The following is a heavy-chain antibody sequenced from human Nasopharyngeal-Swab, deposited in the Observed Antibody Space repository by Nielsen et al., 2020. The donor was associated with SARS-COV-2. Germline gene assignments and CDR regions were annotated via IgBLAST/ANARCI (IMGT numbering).Heavy chain of an antibody. CDR1: GFTFSSYA. Sequence: GESLKISCAASGFTFSSYAMHWVRQAPGKGLEWVTVISYDGSNKYYADSVKGRFTISRDNSKNTLYLQMNSLRAEDTAVYYCARGGVWFGELGLDYWGQGTLVTVSS. D-gene: IGHD3-10*01. J-gene: IGHJ4*02. CDR3: ARGGVWFGELGLDY. CDR2: ISYDGSNK. V-gene: IGHV3-30-3*01.